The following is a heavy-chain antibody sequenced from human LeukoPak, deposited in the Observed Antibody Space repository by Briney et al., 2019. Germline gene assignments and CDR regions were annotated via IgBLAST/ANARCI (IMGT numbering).Heavy chain of an antibody. V-gene: IGHV4-59*08. J-gene: IGHJ4*02. CDR1: GGSISSYY. CDR3: ARLDYYGSGIDY. CDR2: IYYSGST. D-gene: IGHD3-10*01. Sequence: TETLSLTCTVSGGSISSYYWSWIRQPPGKGLEWIGYIYYSGSTNYNPSLKSRVTISVDTSKSQFSLKLSSVTAADTAVYYCARLDYYGSGIDYWGQGTLVTVSS.